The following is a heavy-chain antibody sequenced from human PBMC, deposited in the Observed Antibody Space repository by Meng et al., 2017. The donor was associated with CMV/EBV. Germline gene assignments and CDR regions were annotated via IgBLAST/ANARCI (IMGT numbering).Heavy chain of an antibody. J-gene: IGHJ4*02. CDR2: INQDGTKI. Sequence: GGSLRLSCKGSGYSFTSYWIGWVRKAPGKGLEWVVNINQDGTKIYYVDSVKGRFTVSRDNARNSVYLQLNSLTVEDTAVYYCARIGYTSSSLDYWGRGALVTVSS. CDR1: GYSFTSYW. D-gene: IGHD5-18*01. CDR3: ARIGYTSSSLDY. V-gene: IGHV3-7*01.